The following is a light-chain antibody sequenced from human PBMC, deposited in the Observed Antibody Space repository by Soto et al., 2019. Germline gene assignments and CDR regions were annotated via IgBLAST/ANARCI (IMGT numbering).Light chain of an antibody. CDR1: QTLLFSSHNKTF. J-gene: IGKJ4*01. Sequence: DIVMTQSPDSLAVSLGERATIYCKSSQTLLFSSHNKTFLAWYQQKPGQPPKLLVHWASSRETGVPDRFSGSGSEIDFTLTISSLQAADVAVYYCQQYFSTPLSFGGGTKVEIK. CDR3: QQYFSTPLS. V-gene: IGKV4-1*01. CDR2: WAS.